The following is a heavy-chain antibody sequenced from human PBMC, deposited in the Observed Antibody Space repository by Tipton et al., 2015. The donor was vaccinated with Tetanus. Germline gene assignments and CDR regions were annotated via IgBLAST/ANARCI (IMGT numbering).Heavy chain of an antibody. Sequence: TLSLTCTVSGDSIRGGGYYWTWIRQHPGKGLEWIGYIYDSGNTYYNPSLKSRVIISVDTSKNQFSLKLSSVTAADSALYFCGRGTDAYKSGNYWGQGALVTVSS. V-gene: IGHV4-31*03. D-gene: IGHD5-24*01. J-gene: IGHJ4*01. CDR2: IYDSGNT. CDR1: GDSIRGGGYY. CDR3: GRGTDAYKSGNY.